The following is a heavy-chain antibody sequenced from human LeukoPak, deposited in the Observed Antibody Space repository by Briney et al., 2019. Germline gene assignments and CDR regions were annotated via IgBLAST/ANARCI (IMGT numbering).Heavy chain of an antibody. D-gene: IGHD6-6*01. V-gene: IGHV3-30*02. CDR2: IRYDGSNK. CDR3: ARGTYSSSKYFQH. Sequence: GGSLRLSCAASGFTFSSYGMHWVRQAPGKGLEWVAFIRYDGSNKYYADSVKGRFTISRDNSKNTLYLQMNSLRAEDTAVYYCARGTYSSSKYFQHWGQGTLVTVSS. J-gene: IGHJ1*01. CDR1: GFTFSSYG.